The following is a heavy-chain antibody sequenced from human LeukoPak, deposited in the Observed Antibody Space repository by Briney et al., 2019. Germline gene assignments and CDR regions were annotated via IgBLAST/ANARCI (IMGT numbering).Heavy chain of an antibody. J-gene: IGHJ2*01. CDR1: GFTFSSYA. CDR3: AKYEHQGGHGKREYCSGGSCYYYFDL. V-gene: IGHV3-23*01. D-gene: IGHD2-15*01. CDR2: ISGSGHNT. Sequence: GGSLRLSCAASGFTFSSYAMSWVRQAPGKGLEWVSAISGSGHNTYYADSVEGRSTICRDNFTTPLYLQMNSLRAEDTAVYYCAKYEHQGGHGKREYCSGGSCYYYFDLWGRGTLVTVSS.